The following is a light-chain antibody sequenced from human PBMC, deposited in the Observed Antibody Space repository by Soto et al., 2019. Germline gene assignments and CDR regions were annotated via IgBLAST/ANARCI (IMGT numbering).Light chain of an antibody. Sequence: EIVMTQSPATLSVSPGERVTLSCRASQSVNSNLDWFQQRPGHAPRLLIYGASTRATGVPARFSGSGSETGLTLNISSLKSEDFAIYYCQQYKNWTPYTFGQGTKLEIK. CDR1: QSVNSN. V-gene: IGKV3-15*01. CDR2: GAS. CDR3: QQYKNWTPYT. J-gene: IGKJ2*01.